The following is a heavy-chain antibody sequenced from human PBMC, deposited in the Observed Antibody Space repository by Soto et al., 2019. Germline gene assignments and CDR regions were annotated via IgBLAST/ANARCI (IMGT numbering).Heavy chain of an antibody. J-gene: IGHJ5*02. D-gene: IGHD3-3*01. CDR1: VGSIINGAYY. CDR2: ISNSGSS. CDR3: ARVGTIFGIVSNNWVDP. V-gene: IGHV4-30-4*01. Sequence: PAEALWLSCTVAVGSIINGAYYWRGIRQSPGKGLEWIGYISNSGSSYYNPSLKGRLTTSLDTSKNQLSLHLSSVTAADTAVYYCARVGTIFGIVSNNWVDPWGHGILVTVSS.